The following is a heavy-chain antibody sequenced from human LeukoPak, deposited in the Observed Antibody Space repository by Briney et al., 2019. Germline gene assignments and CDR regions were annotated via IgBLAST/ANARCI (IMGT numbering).Heavy chain of an antibody. D-gene: IGHD5-12*01. CDR3: ARGPGYSTVVYYFDY. J-gene: IGHJ4*02. CDR2: INHSGST. Sequence: SGTLSLTCAVYGGSFSGYYWSWIRQPPGKGLEWIGEINHSGSTNYNPSLKSRVTISVDTSKNQFSLKLSSVTAADTAVYYCARGPGYSTVVYYFDYWGQGTLVTVSS. V-gene: IGHV4-34*01. CDR1: GGSFSGYY.